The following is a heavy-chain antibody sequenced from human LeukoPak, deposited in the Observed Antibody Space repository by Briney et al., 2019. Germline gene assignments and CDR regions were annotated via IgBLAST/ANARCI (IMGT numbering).Heavy chain of an antibody. CDR1: GFTFDDYA. V-gene: IGHV3-9*01. CDR2: ISWNSGSI. Sequence: PGGSLRLSCAAFGFTFDDYAMHWVRQAPGKGLEWVSGISWNSGSIGYADSVKGRFTISRDNAKNSLYLQMNSLRAEDTALYYCAKDIFTMVRGVVDYWGQGTLVTVSS. CDR3: AKDIFTMVRGVVDY. J-gene: IGHJ4*02. D-gene: IGHD3-10*01.